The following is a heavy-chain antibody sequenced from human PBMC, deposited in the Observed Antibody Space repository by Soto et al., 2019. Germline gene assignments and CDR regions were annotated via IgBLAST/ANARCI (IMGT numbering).Heavy chain of an antibody. D-gene: IGHD5-18*01. CDR2: INPNSGGT. Sequence: ASVKVSCKASGYTFTGYYMHWVRQAPGQGLEWMGWINPNSGGTNYAQKFQGWVTMTRDTSISTAYMELSRLRSDDTAVYYCARGDYVDTPCLGVCYYYYMDVWGKGTTVTVSS. V-gene: IGHV1-2*04. CDR1: GYTFTGYY. CDR3: ARGDYVDTPCLGVCYYYYMDV. J-gene: IGHJ6*03.